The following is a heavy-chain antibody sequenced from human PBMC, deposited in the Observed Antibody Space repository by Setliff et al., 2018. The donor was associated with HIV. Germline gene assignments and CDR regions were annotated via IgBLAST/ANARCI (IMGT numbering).Heavy chain of an antibody. J-gene: IGHJ6*03. CDR1: GGSISSYY. CDR2: IYTSGST. CDR3: ARAGDGSPFYYYYYMDV. D-gene: IGHD1-26*01. V-gene: IGHV4-4*07. Sequence: SSETLSLTCTVSGGSISSYYWSWIRQPAGKGLEWIGRIYTSGSTNYNPSLKSRVAMSIDTSKNQISLKLRSVTAADTAVYYCARAGDGSPFYYYYYMDVWGKGTTVTVSS.